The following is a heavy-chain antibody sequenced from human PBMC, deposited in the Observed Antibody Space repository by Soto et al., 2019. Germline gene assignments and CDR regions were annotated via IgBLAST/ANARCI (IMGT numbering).Heavy chain of an antibody. D-gene: IGHD2-15*01. V-gene: IGHV1-2*04. CDR3: ARDVVVAATPAYYYYYGMDV. CDR1: GYTLTGYY. CDR2: INPNSGGT. Sequence: ASVKVSCKASGYTLTGYYMHWVRQAPGQGLEWMGWINPNSGGTNYAQKFQGWVTMTRDTSISTAYMELSRLRSDDTAVYYCARDVVVAATPAYYYYYGMDVWGQGTTVTVSS. J-gene: IGHJ6*02.